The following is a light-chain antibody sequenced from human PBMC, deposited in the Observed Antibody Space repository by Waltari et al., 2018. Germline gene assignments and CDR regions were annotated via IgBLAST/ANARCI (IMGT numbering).Light chain of an antibody. CDR1: SLRHYY. V-gene: IGLV3-19*01. Sequence: SSELTQDPAVSVALGQTVRITCQGNSLRHYYATWYQQKPGQAPVLVIHGENNRPSGIPDRFSGSNSGNTASLTITGAQAEDEADYFCNSRDTSGGRRHVVFGGGTKLTVL. CDR3: NSRDTSGGRRHVV. J-gene: IGLJ2*01. CDR2: GEN.